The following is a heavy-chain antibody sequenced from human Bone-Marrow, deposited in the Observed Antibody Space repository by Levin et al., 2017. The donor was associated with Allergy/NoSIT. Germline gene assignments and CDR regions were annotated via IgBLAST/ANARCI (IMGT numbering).Heavy chain of an antibody. CDR1: GFTFSSYA. J-gene: IGHJ4*02. D-gene: IGHD4-23*01. Sequence: GGSLRLSCAVSGFTFSSYAMAWVRQAPGKGLEWVSALSSGGDSTHYADSVKGRFTISRDNSKNTLFLQLNSLTAEDTAVYYYAKFRDRSDYGGDFHYWGRGTLVTVSA. CDR2: LSSGGDST. CDR3: AKFRDRSDYGGDFHY. V-gene: IGHV3-23*01.